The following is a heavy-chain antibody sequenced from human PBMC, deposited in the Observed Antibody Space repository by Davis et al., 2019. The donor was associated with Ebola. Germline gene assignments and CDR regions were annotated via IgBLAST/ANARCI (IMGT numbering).Heavy chain of an antibody. Sequence: ASVKVSCKASGYTFTGYYMHWVRQAPRQGLEWMGRINPNSGGTNYAQKFQGRVTMTRDTSISTAYMELSRLRSDDTAVYYCAREGYCSGGSCYQFDYWGQGTLVTVSS. CDR3: AREGYCSGGSCYQFDY. D-gene: IGHD2-15*01. CDR1: GYTFTGYY. CDR2: INPNSGGT. V-gene: IGHV1-2*06. J-gene: IGHJ4*02.